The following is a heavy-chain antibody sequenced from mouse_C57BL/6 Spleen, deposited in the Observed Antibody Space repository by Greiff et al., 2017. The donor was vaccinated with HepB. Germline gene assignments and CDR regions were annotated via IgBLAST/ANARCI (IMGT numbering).Heavy chain of an antibody. Sequence: QVQLQQSGAELVRPGASVTLSCKASGYTFTDYEMHWVKQTPVHGLEWIGAIDPETGGTAYNQKFKGKAILTADKSSSTAYMELRSLTSEDSAVYDCTRNLYDYDRSFAYWGQGTLVTVSA. CDR3: TRNLYDYDRSFAY. D-gene: IGHD2-4*01. CDR2: IDPETGGT. CDR1: GYTFTDYE. V-gene: IGHV1-15*01. J-gene: IGHJ3*01.